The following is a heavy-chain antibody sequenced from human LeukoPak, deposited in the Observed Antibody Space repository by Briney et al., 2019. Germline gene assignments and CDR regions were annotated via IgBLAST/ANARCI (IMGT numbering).Heavy chain of an antibody. CDR1: GFTFSSYG. J-gene: IGHJ3*02. CDR2: VSYDGSDK. D-gene: IGHD3-22*01. CDR3: AKDRITMIIPAFDI. V-gene: IGHV3-30*18. Sequence: GGSLRLSCAASGFTFSSYGMHWVRQAPGKGLEWVAVVSYDGSDKYSADSVKGRFTISRDNSKNTLYLQMNSLRAEDTAVYYCAKDRITMIIPAFDIWGQGTMVTVSS.